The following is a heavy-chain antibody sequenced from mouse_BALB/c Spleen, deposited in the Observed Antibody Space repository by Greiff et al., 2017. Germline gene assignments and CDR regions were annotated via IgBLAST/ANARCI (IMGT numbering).Heavy chain of an antibody. CDR1: GFTFSSFG. CDR3: ARTILYASGY. V-gene: IGHV5-17*02. CDR2: ISSGRSTI. D-gene: IGHD1-3*01. Sequence: DVMLVESGGGLVQPGGSRKLSCAASGFTFSSFGMHWVRQAPEKGLEWVAYISSGRSTIYYADTVKGRFTISRDNPKNTLFLQMTSLRSEDTAMYYWARTILYASGYWGQRTSVTGSS. J-gene: IGHJ4*01.